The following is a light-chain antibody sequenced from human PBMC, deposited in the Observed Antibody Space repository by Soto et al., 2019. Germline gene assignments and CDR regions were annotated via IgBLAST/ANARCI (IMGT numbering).Light chain of an antibody. V-gene: IGKV3-20*01. J-gene: IGKJ3*01. CDR3: QQYVSSPLT. CDR2: GAS. Sequence: EIVLTQSPGTLSLSPGERATLSCRASQSVSSSYLAWYQQKPGQAPRLLIYGASSRATGIPDRFSGSGSGTDLTLTISRLEPEDFSVYYCQQYVSSPLTFGPGTKLD. CDR1: QSVSSSY.